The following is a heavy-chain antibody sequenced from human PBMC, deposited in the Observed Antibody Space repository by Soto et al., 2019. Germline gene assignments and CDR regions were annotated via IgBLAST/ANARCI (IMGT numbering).Heavy chain of an antibody. V-gene: IGHV4-4*01. D-gene: IGHD1-1*01. CDR3: TRGPSVEAFLDY. Sequence: ETLSLTCAVSGVPIRSENWWTWVRQPPGKGLEWIAEIYHNGVTNYNPSLKSRATISVDKSKNQFSLDLYSVTAADTAVYFCTRGPSVEAFLDYWGQGTLVNVSS. CDR2: IYHNGVT. CDR1: GVPIRSENW. J-gene: IGHJ4*02.